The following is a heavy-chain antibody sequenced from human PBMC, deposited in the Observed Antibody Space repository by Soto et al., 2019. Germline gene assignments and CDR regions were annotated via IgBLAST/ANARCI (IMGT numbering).Heavy chain of an antibody. CDR3: ARSGGSFNFDY. Sequence: PSETLSLTCTVSSDSVSSYYWSWIRQPAGKGLEWIGRIYTSGSTNYNPSLKSRVTMSVDTSKRHFSLKLTSVTAADTAVYYCARSGGSFNFDYWGQGTLVTVSS. J-gene: IGHJ4*02. V-gene: IGHV4-4*07. CDR1: SDSVSSYY. D-gene: IGHD2-15*01. CDR2: IYTSGST.